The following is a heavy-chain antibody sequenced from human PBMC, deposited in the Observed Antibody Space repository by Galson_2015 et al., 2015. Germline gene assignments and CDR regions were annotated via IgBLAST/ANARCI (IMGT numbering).Heavy chain of an antibody. D-gene: IGHD2-2*01. Sequence: SETLSLTCTVSGGSISSYYWSWIRQPPGKGLEWIGYIYYSGSTNYNPSLKSRVTISVDTSKNQFSLKLSSVTAADTAVYYCARVGGGVVPAAKSWVFFGMDVWGQGTTVTVSS. J-gene: IGHJ6*02. CDR1: GGSISSYY. CDR3: ARVGGGVVPAAKSWVFFGMDV. CDR2: IYYSGST. V-gene: IGHV4-59*01.